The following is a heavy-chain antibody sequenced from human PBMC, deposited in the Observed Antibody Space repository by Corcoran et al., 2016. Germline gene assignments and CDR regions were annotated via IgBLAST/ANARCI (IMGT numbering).Heavy chain of an antibody. Sequence: QVQLQESGPGLVKPSETLSLTCTVSGGSISSYYWSWIRQPPGKGLEWIGYIYYSGSPNYNPSLKSRVTISVDTSKNQFSLKLSSVPAADTAVYYWAGGYWSGGSGLGPWGQGTLVTVSS. CDR2: IYYSGSP. J-gene: IGHJ5*02. D-gene: IGHD2-15*01. CDR1: GGSISSYY. V-gene: IGHV4-59*01. CDR3: AGGYWSGGSGLGP.